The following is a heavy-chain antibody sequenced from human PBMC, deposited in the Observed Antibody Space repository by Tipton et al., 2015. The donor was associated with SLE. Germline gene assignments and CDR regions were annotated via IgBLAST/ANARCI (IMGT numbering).Heavy chain of an antibody. V-gene: IGHV3-48*03. CDR2: ISSTGSAI. J-gene: IGHJ6*03. Sequence: SLRLSCAASGFTFSLYEMNWVRQSPGKGLEWISYISSTGSAIYYADSVKGRFTISRDNAKNSVFLQMSSLRGEDAALYYCAGGPALDSTGYYMDVWCRGTTVIVSS. CDR3: AGGPALDSTGYYMDV. D-gene: IGHD1-1*01. CDR1: GFTFSLYE.